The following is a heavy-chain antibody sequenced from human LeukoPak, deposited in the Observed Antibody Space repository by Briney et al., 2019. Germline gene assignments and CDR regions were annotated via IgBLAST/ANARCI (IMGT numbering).Heavy chain of an antibody. CDR2: INPNSGGT. J-gene: IGHJ4*02. V-gene: IGHV1-2*02. CDR1: GYTFTGYY. Sequence: ASVNVSCKASGYTFTGYYMHWVRQAPGQGLEWMGWINPNSGGTNYAQKFQGRVTMTRDTSISTAYMELSRLRSDDTAVYYCARDRWRGGYSYGYSCWGQGTLVTVSS. D-gene: IGHD5-18*01. CDR3: ARDRWRGGYSYGYSC.